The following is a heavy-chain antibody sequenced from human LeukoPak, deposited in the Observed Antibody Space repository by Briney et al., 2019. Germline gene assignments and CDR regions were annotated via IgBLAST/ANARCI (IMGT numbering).Heavy chain of an antibody. CDR3: AKSGLNRFDY. V-gene: IGHV3-23*01. J-gene: IGHJ4*02. CDR1: GFSFSSFS. CDR2: ISESGSNT. D-gene: IGHD2-15*01. Sequence: GGSLRLSCAASGFSFSSFSMNWVRQAPGKGLEWVSGISESGSNTYYADSVKGRFTISRGNSMNTLYLQMNSLRAEDTAVYYCAKSGLNRFDYWGQGTLVTVSS.